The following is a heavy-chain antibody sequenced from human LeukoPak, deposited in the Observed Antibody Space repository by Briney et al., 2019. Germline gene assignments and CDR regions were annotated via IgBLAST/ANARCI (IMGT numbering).Heavy chain of an antibody. J-gene: IGHJ4*02. V-gene: IGHV3-23*01. CDR2: IRTSGDST. Sequence: GGSLRLSCAASGFSFSSYDMSWVRQAPGKGLEWVSGIRTSGDSTYYADSVKGRFTISRDNSRDTLNLQMNSLRAEDTAVYYCAKGLFDSSGYSEPFDYWGQGTQVTVSS. CDR3: AKGLFDSSGYSEPFDY. CDR1: GFSFSSYD. D-gene: IGHD3-22*01.